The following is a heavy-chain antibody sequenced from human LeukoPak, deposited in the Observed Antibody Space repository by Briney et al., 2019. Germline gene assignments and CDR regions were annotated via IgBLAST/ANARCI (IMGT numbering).Heavy chain of an antibody. CDR1: GFTFSSYG. D-gene: IGHD6-6*01. V-gene: IGHV3-30*18. CDR2: ISYDGSNK. J-gene: IGHJ4*02. CDR3: AKDQRDSGSSAFDY. Sequence: GRSLRLSCAASGFTFSSYGMHWVRQAPGKGLEWVAVISYDGSNKYYADSVKGRFTISRDNSKNTLYLQMNSLRAEDTAVYYCAKDQRDSGSSAFDYWGQGTLVTVSS.